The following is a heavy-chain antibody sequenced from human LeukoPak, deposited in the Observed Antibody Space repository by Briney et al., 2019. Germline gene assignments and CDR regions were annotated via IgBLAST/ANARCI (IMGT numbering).Heavy chain of an antibody. D-gene: IGHD2-2*01. V-gene: IGHV1-2*02. CDR2: INPNSGGT. CDR1: GYTFTGYY. J-gene: IGHJ4*02. Sequence: GASVKVSCKASGYTFTGYYMHWVRQAPGQGLEWMGWINPNSGGTNYAQKFQGRVTMTRDTSVSTAYMELSRLRSDDTAVYYCARDQDIVVVPAAIDYWGQGTLVTVSS. CDR3: ARDQDIVVVPAAIDY.